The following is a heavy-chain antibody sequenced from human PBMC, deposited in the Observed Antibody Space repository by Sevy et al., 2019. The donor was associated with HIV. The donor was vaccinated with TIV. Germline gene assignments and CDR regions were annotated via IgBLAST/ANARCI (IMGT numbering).Heavy chain of an antibody. Sequence: GGSLRLSCAASGFTFSSYWMSWVRQAPGKGLEWVANIKQDGSEKYYVDSVKGRFTISRDNAKNSLYLQMNSLRAEDTAVYYCARVGVTGEYYFDYWGQGTLVTVSS. CDR1: GFTFSSYW. CDR2: IKQDGSEK. CDR3: ARVGVTGEYYFDY. J-gene: IGHJ4*02. D-gene: IGHD1-26*01. V-gene: IGHV3-7*01.